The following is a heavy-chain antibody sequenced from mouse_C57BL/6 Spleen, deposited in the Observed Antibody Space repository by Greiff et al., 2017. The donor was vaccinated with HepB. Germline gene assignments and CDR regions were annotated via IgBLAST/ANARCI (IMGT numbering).Heavy chain of an antibody. CDR3: AREGGDGYYFDY. Sequence: EVKLMESEGGLVQPGSSMKLSCTASGFTFSDYYMAWVRQVPEKGLEWVANINYDGSSTYYLDSLKSRFIISRDNAKNILYLQMSSLKSEDTATYYCAREGGDGYYFDYWGQGTTLTVSS. J-gene: IGHJ2*01. CDR1: GFTFSDYY. V-gene: IGHV5-16*01. CDR2: INYDGSST. D-gene: IGHD2-3*01.